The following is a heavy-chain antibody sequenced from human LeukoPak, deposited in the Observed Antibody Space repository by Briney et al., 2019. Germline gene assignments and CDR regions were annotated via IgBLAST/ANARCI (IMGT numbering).Heavy chain of an antibody. Sequence: ASVKVSCKASGYTFTGYYMHWVRQAPGQGLEWMGWINPNSGGTNYAQKFQGRVTMTRDTSISTACMELSRLRSDDTAVYYCARVVPYYDILTGYYSYYFDYWGQGTLVTVSS. D-gene: IGHD3-9*01. CDR1: GYTFTGYY. J-gene: IGHJ4*02. V-gene: IGHV1-2*02. CDR2: INPNSGGT. CDR3: ARVVPYYDILTGYYSYYFDY.